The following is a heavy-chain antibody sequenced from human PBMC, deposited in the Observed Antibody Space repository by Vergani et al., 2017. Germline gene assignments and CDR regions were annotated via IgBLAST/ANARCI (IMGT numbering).Heavy chain of an antibody. V-gene: IGHV3-33*01. D-gene: IGHD1-1*01. Sequence: QVQLVESEGGVVQPGRSLILSCVASGFTFSSHGMHWVRQAPGKGLEWVAVIWYGGSNKYYGDSVKGRFTISRDNSKNTLYLQMNSLRVEDTAVYYCARWGNEKRLDSWGQGTLVTVSS. J-gene: IGHJ5*01. CDR2: IWYGGSNK. CDR3: ARWGNEKRLDS. CDR1: GFTFSSHG.